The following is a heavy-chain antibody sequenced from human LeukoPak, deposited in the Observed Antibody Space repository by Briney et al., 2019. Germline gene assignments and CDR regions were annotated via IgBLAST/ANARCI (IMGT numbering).Heavy chain of an antibody. CDR3: ARDKSSSWYETYDY. CDR2: ISSSSSYI. CDR1: GFTFSSYS. J-gene: IGHJ4*02. D-gene: IGHD6-13*01. V-gene: IGHV3-21*01. Sequence: GGSLRLSCAASGFTFSSYSMNWVRQAPGKGLEWVSSISSSSSYIYYADSVKGRFTISRDNAKNSLYLQMNSPRAEDTAVYYCARDKSSSWYETYDYWGQGTLVTVSS.